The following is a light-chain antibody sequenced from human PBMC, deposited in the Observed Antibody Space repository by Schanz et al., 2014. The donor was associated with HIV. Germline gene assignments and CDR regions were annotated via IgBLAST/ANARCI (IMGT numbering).Light chain of an antibody. J-gene: IGLJ2*01. CDR2: SNN. CDR3: ATWDISLNGPV. CDR1: SSNIGSNY. Sequence: QSVLTQPPSASGTPGQRVTISCSGSSSNIGSNYVYWYQQLPGTAPKLLIHSNNQRPSRVPDRFSGSQSGTSASLVISGLQSEDEADYFCATWDISLNGPVFGGGTKLTVL. V-gene: IGLV1-44*01.